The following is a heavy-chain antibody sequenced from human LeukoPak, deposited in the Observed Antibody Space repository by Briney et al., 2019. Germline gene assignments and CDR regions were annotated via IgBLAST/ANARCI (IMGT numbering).Heavy chain of an antibody. CDR3: ARDVGSTSYPYYYYGMDV. CDR1: GFTFSDYY. CDR2: ISSSGSTI. D-gene: IGHD2-2*01. Sequence: GGSLRLSCAASGFTFSDYYMSWIRQAPGKGLERVSYISSSGSTIYYADSVKGRFTISRDNAKNSLYLQMNSLRAEDTAVYYCARDVGSTSYPYYYYGMDVWGRGTTVTVSS. J-gene: IGHJ6*02. V-gene: IGHV3-11*01.